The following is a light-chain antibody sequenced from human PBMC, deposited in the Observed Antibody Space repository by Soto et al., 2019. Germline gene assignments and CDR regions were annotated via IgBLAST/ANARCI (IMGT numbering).Light chain of an antibody. J-gene: IGLJ2*01. Sequence: QSALTQPASVSGSPGQSITISCTGTNSDVGNYNLVSWYQQHPGKAPKLMIYDDTKRPSGVSNRFSGSKSGNTASLTISGLQAEDEADYYCSSYTSSSPCVFGGGTKLTV. CDR1: NSDVGNYNL. CDR2: DDT. CDR3: SSYTSSSPCV. V-gene: IGLV2-14*02.